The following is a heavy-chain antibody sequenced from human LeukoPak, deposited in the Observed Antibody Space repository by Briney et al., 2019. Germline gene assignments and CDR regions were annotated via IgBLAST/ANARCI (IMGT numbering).Heavy chain of an antibody. V-gene: IGHV4-59*12. CDR1: GGSISSYY. CDR3: ASVPGVYSSSWYEDY. Sequence: SETLSLTCTVSGGSISSYYWSWIRQPPGKGLEWIGYIYYSGSTYYNPSLKSRVTISVDTSKNQFSLKLSSVTAADTAVYYCASVPGVYSSSWYEDYWGQGTLVTVSS. J-gene: IGHJ4*02. D-gene: IGHD6-13*01. CDR2: IYYSGST.